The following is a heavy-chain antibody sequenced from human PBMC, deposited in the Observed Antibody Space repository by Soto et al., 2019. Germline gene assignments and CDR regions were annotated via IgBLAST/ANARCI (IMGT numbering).Heavy chain of an antibody. CDR3: ARDLRGIHYFDY. V-gene: IGHV3-11*01. J-gene: IGHJ4*02. Sequence: QVQLVESGGGLVKPGGSLRLSCAASGFTFSDYYMSWIRQAPGKGLEWVSYISGSGSAIYYADSVKGRFTISRDNVKISLYLQMNSLRAEDTAVYYCARDLRGIHYFDYWGQGTLVTVSS. CDR2: ISGSGSAI. CDR1: GFTFSDYY. D-gene: IGHD3-16*01.